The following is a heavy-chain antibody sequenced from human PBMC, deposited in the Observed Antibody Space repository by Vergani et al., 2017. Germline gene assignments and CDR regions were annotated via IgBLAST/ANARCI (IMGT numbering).Heavy chain of an antibody. V-gene: IGHV2-26*01. CDR2: IFSNDEK. J-gene: IGHJ6*02. D-gene: IGHD3-10*01. CDR1: GFSLSNARMG. CDR3: ARVRITMVRGSYYYGMDV. Sequence: QVTFNESCPVLVPPTETLTLTCTVSGFSLSNARMGVSWIRQPPGKALEWLAHIFSNDEKSYSTSLKSRLTISKDTSKSQVVLTMTNMDPVDTATYYCARVRITMVRGSYYYGMDVWGQGTTVTVSS.